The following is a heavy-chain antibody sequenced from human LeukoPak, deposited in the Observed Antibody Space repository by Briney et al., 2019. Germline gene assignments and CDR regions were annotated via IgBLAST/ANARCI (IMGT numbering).Heavy chain of an antibody. V-gene: IGHV4-59*01. CDR1: GGSISSYY. CDR3: AREGGSGGSAYYFDY. CDR2: IYYSGST. J-gene: IGHJ4*02. D-gene: IGHD2-15*01. Sequence: SETLSLTCTVSGGSISSYYWSWIRQPPGKGLEWIGYIYYSGSTNYNPSLKSRVTIPVDTSKNQFSLKLSSVTAADTAVYYCAREGGSGGSAYYFDYWGQGTLVTVSS.